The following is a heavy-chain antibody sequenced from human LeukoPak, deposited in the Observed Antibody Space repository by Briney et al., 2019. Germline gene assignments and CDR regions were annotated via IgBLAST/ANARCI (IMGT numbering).Heavy chain of an antibody. CDR1: GFTFSDYY. CDR3: VRMDTTIITGWHFDV. V-gene: IGHV3-11*04. J-gene: IGHJ2*01. CDR2: ISKSGTTI. D-gene: IGHD1-1*01. Sequence: PGGSLRLSCEVSGFTFSDYYMCWIRQAPGKGLEWVSYISKSGTTINYADSVKGRFIISRENANAKNSLHLQMNGLRAEDTAVYYCVRMDTTIITGWHFDVWGRGSLVTVSS.